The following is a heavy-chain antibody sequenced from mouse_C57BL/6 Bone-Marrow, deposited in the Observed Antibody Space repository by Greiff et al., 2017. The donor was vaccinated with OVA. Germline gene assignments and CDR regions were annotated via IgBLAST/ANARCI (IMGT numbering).Heavy chain of an antibody. D-gene: IGHD1-1*01. Sequence: EVHLVESGGGLVKPGGSLKLSCAASGFTFSSYAMSWVRQTPEKRLEWVATISDGGSYTYYPDNVKGRFTISRDNAKNNLYLQMSHLKSEDTAMYYCARDLYDYYAMDYWGQGTSVTVSS. J-gene: IGHJ4*01. CDR2: ISDGGSYT. CDR1: GFTFSSYA. V-gene: IGHV5-4*01. CDR3: ARDLYDYYAMDY.